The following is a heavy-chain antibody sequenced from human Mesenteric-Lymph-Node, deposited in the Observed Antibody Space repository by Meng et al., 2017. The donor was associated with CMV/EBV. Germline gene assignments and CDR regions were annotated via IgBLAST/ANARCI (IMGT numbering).Heavy chain of an antibody. Sequence: SETLSLTCTVSGGSVSSASYYWSCIRQPPGKGLEWIGYAYYGDYTNYNPSLKSRVTISVDTSKNQFSLRLSSVTAADTAVYYCTRGFPGGGHAVFSDCWGQGMLVTVSS. CDR1: GGSVSSASYY. CDR3: TRGFPGGGHAVFSDC. CDR2: AYYGDYT. D-gene: IGHD3-16*01. V-gene: IGHV4-61*01. J-gene: IGHJ4*02.